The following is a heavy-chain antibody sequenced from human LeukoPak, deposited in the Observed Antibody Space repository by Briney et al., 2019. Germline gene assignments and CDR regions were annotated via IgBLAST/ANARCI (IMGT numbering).Heavy chain of an antibody. CDR3: ARTYGSGSYGMDV. V-gene: IGHV5-51*01. J-gene: IGHJ6*02. Sequence: GESLKISCKGSGYSFNTFWIAWVRQMPGKGLEWMGIIYPGDSDTRYSPSFQGQVTISADKSISTAYLQWSSLKASDTAMYYCARTYGSGSYGMDVWGQGTTVTVSS. D-gene: IGHD3-10*01. CDR2: IYPGDSDT. CDR1: GYSFNTFW.